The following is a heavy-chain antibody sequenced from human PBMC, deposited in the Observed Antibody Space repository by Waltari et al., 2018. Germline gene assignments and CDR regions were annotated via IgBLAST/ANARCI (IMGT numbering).Heavy chain of an antibody. Sequence: QVQLQESGPGLVKPSEPLSLTCTVAGGSISSYYWSWIRQPAGKGLEWIGRIYTSGSTNYNPSLKRRVTISVDKSKNQFSLKLSSVTAADTAVYYCARDLGGYDSSGYYFNWFDPWGQGTLVTVSS. V-gene: IGHV4-4*07. CDR1: GGSISSYY. D-gene: IGHD3-22*01. CDR2: IYTSGST. CDR3: ARDLGGYDSSGYYFNWFDP. J-gene: IGHJ5*02.